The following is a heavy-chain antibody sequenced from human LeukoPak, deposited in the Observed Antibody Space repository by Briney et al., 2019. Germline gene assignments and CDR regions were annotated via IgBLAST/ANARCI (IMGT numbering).Heavy chain of an antibody. J-gene: IGHJ1*01. D-gene: IGHD5-12*01. CDR2: IYYSGST. V-gene: IGHV4-39*01. CDR3: ARGGMVATAEYFQH. Sequence: SETLSLTCTVSGGSISSNNYYWGWIRQPPGKGLEWIGNIYYSGSTYYNPSLKSRVTISVDTSKNQFSLKLSSVTAADTAVYYCARGGMVATAEYFQHWGQGTLVTVSS. CDR1: GGSISSNNYY.